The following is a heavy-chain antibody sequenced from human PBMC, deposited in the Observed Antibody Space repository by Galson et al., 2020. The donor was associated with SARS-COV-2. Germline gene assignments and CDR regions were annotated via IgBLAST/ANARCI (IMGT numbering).Heavy chain of an antibody. V-gene: IGHV3-23*01. Sequence: GGSLRLSCAASDFSFANYTTSWVRQAPGKGLEWVSAIGPSGGTTHYADSVKGRFTISRNNSKNTLYLQMNGLRAEDTALYYCAKDRGYYAGIDAFDFWGQGTMVTVSS. J-gene: IGHJ3*01. D-gene: IGHD3-22*01. CDR1: DFSFANYT. CDR2: IGPSGGTT. CDR3: AKDRGYYAGIDAFDF.